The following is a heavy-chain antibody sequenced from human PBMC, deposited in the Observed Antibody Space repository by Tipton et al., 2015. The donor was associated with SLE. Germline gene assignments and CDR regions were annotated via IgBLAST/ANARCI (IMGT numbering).Heavy chain of an antibody. CDR3: ARETQWLRYAFDI. D-gene: IGHD3-22*01. J-gene: IGHJ3*02. CDR1: GGSISSYY. CDR2: IYTIGST. V-gene: IGHV4-4*08. Sequence: GLVKPSETLSLTCTVSGGSISSYYWSWIRQPPGKGLEWIGYIYTIGSTNYIPSLKSRVTMSVDTSKNQFSLKLTSVTAADTAVYYCARETQWLRYAFDIWGQGTMVTVSS.